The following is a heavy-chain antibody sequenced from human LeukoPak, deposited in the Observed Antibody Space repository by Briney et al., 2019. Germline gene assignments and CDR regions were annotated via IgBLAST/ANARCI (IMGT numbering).Heavy chain of an antibody. Sequence: ASVKVSCKASGGTFSSYAISWVRQAPGQGLEWMGGIIPIFGTANYAQKFQGRVTITADESTSTAYMELSSLRSEDTAVYYCARRGVIIPSSNYYYYYGMDVRGQGTTVTVSS. D-gene: IGHD3-10*01. CDR1: GGTFSSYA. V-gene: IGHV1-69*13. CDR3: ARRGVIIPSSNYYYYYGMDV. CDR2: IIPIFGTA. J-gene: IGHJ6*02.